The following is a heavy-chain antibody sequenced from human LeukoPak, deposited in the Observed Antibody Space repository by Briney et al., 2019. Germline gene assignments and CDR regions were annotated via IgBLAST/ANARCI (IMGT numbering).Heavy chain of an antibody. CDR3: ARVVPSYDFWSGYLIDSYYYYMDV. J-gene: IGHJ6*03. Sequence: PSETLSLTCTVSGGSISSSSYYWGWIRQPPGKGLEWIGYIYYSGSTNYNPSLKSRVTISVDTSKNQFSLKLSSVTAADTAVYYCARVVPSYDFWSGYLIDSYYYYMDVWGKGTTVTVSS. V-gene: IGHV4-61*05. CDR2: IYYSGST. CDR1: GGSISSSSYY. D-gene: IGHD3-3*01.